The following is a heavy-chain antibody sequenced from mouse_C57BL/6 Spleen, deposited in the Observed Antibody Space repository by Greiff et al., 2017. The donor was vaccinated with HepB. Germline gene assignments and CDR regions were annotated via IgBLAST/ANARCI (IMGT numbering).Heavy chain of an antibody. CDR1: GYTFTSYW. CDR3: ARSDYYGSSYGWYFDV. J-gene: IGHJ1*03. D-gene: IGHD1-1*01. CDR2: INPSNGGT. V-gene: IGHV1-53*01. Sequence: VQLQQPGTELVKPGASVKLSCKASGYTFTSYWMHWVKQRPGQGLEWIGNINPSNGGTNYNEKFKSKATLTVDKSSSTAYMQLSSLTSEDSAVYYCARSDYYGSSYGWYFDVWGTGTTVTVSS.